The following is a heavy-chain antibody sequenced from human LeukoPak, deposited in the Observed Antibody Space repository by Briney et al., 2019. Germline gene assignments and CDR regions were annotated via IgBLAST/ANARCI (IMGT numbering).Heavy chain of an antibody. Sequence: GGSLRLSCASSGFTFSFYWMHWVRQAPGKGLVWVSRINNDGRSTIYAGSVKGRFTISRDNAKNTLYLQMNSLRAEDTAVYYCARDNGYCTGGTCRLDYWGQGALVTVCS. V-gene: IGHV3-74*01. J-gene: IGHJ4*02. D-gene: IGHD2-15*01. CDR1: GFTFSFYW. CDR2: INNDGRST. CDR3: ARDNGYCTGGTCRLDY.